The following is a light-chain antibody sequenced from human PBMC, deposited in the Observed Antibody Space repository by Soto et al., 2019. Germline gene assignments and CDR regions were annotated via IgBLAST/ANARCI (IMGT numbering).Light chain of an antibody. Sequence: QSALTQPASVSGSPGQSITISCTGTSSDVGNYNLVSWYQQYPGKAPKLMIYEGGKRPSGVSNRFSGSKSGNTASLTISGLQAEDEADYYCCSYAGSSTFVVFGGGTKLTVL. V-gene: IGLV2-23*03. CDR2: EGG. J-gene: IGLJ2*01. CDR1: SSDVGNYNL. CDR3: CSYAGSSTFVV.